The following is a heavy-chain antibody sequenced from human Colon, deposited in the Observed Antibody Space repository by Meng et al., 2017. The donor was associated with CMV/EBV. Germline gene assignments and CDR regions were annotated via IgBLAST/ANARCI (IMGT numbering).Heavy chain of an antibody. Sequence: SETLSLTCIVSGGSISSSNYYWGWIRQTAKGLEWIGSMDYGGSPYFHPSVRGRVDISMDTSKNQFYLSLTSVTAADTALYYCARAKFTIFGVTGDYYGLDVWGQGTTVTVSS. J-gene: IGHJ6*02. V-gene: IGHV4-39*07. CDR1: GGSISSSNYY. D-gene: IGHD3-3*01. CDR3: ARAKFTIFGVTGDYYGLDV. CDR2: MDYGGSP.